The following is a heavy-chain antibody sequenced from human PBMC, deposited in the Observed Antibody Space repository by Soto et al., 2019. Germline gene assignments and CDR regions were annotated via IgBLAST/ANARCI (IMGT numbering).Heavy chain of an antibody. D-gene: IGHD2-8*02. Sequence: QVQLVQSGAEVRKPGSSVKVSCKASGGTFRTYTFSWVRQAPGQGLEWMGRIIPVTGVANYAQNFHDRVTIFADESTSTAPMELRSRRSHDTRLYYCATHTLTGVVQWGQGTLVTVPS. J-gene: IGHJ4*02. CDR1: GGTFRTYT. CDR2: IIPVTGVA. CDR3: ATHTLTGVVQ. V-gene: IGHV1-69*02.